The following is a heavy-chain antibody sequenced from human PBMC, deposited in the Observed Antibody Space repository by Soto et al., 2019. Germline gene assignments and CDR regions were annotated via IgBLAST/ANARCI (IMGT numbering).Heavy chain of an antibody. CDR1: GGSFTTYS. CDR3: ARRYCSDSYCSYFDY. Sequence: QVQLHQWGAGLLKPSETLSLTCAVYGGSFTTYSWSWIRQSPGKGLEWIGEINHSGFTNYNPSLESRVTTSVDTSKNQFSRQLRSVTAEDTAIYYCARRYCSDSYCSYFDYWGRGTLVSVAS. D-gene: IGHD2-15*01. CDR2: INHSGFT. J-gene: IGHJ4*02. V-gene: IGHV4-34*01.